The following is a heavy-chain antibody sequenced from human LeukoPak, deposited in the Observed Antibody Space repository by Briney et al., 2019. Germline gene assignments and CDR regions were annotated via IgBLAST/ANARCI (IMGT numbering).Heavy chain of an antibody. CDR2: INNSGTT. J-gene: IGHJ6*03. V-gene: IGHV4-59*01. D-gene: IGHD1-14*01. CDR3: ARVRTTETSCHYYYMDV. Sequence: SETLSLTCAVHGGSISGFYWGWIRQPPGKTLEWLGYINNSGTTTYNTSLKSRVTISLDSARNQFSLRVNSVTAADTAVYYCARVRTTETSCHYYYMDVWGRGTAVTVSS. CDR1: GGSISGFY.